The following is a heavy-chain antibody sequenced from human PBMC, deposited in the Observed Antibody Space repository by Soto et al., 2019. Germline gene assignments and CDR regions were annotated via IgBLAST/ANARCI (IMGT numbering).Heavy chain of an antibody. CDR2: INAGNGNT. CDR3: ARIYDSSGYYHFDY. D-gene: IGHD3-22*01. Sequence: QVQLVQSGAEVKKPGASVKVSCKASGYTFTSYAMHWVRQAPGQRLEWMGWINAGNGNTKYSQKFQGRVTITRDTSASTADMELSSLRSEDTAVYYCARIYDSSGYYHFDYWGQGTLVTVSS. V-gene: IGHV1-3*01. CDR1: GYTFTSYA. J-gene: IGHJ4*02.